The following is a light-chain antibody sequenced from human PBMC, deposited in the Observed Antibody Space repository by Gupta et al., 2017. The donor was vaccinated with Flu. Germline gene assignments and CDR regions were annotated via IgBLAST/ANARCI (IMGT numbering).Light chain of an antibody. CDR2: AAS. CDR1: QDINNY. J-gene: IGKJ2*01. V-gene: IGKV1-16*02. Sequence: DIQMTQCPSSLSASVGDRVTITCRASQDINNYLAWYQEKPGKAPKSLIYAASILQSGVPSNFSGSGSGTDFTLTISSLQPEDFATYYCLQYNDYPFTFGQGTKVGI. CDR3: LQYNDYPFT.